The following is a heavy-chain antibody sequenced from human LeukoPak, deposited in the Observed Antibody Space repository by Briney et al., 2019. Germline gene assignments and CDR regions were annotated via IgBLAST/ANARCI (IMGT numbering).Heavy chain of an antibody. D-gene: IGHD3-10*02. CDR2: IYYSGST. Sequence: PSETLSLTCTASGGSISSYYWSWIRQPPGKGLEWIGYIYYSGSTNYNPSLKSRVTISVDTSKNQFSLKLSSVTAADTAVYYCARSTGSTMFIDYWGQGTLVTVSS. J-gene: IGHJ4*02. CDR3: ARSTGSTMFIDY. CDR1: GGSISSYY. V-gene: IGHV4-59*01.